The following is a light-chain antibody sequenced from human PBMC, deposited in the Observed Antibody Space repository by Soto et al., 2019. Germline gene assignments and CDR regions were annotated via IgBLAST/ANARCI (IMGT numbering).Light chain of an antibody. CDR3: QQYNDWPPWT. J-gene: IGKJ1*01. CDR1: QSVSST. V-gene: IGKV3-15*01. CDR2: GAS. Sequence: EIVMTQSPATLSVSPRERATLSCRASQSVSSTLAWYQQKPGQAPRLLIYGASTRATGIPARFIGSGSGTEFTLTISSLQSEDVAVYYCQQYNDWPPWTFGQGTKVEIK.